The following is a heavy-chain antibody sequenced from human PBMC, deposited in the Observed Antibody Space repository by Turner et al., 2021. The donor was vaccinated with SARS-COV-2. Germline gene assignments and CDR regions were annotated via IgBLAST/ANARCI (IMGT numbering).Heavy chain of an antibody. J-gene: IGHJ4*02. Sequence: QAQLQESRPGLVQPSETLSLTCTVSGGSISSYYWSWIRQTPGKGLEWIGYIYYSGSTNYNPSLKSRVTISVDTSKNQFTLKLSSVTAADTAVYYCASYYDDSSGYHYAFDYWGQGTLVTVSS. CDR1: GGSISSYY. CDR3: ASYYDDSSGYHYAFDY. D-gene: IGHD3-22*01. CDR2: IYYSGST. V-gene: IGHV4-59*01.